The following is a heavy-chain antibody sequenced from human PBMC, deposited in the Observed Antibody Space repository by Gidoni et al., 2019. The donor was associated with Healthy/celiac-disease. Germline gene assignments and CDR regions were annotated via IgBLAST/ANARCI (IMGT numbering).Heavy chain of an antibody. V-gene: IGHV4-61*02. CDR2: IYTSGST. CDR1: GGSISSGSYY. Sequence: QVQLQESGPGLVKPSQTLSLTCTVSGGSISSGSYYWSWIRQPAGKGLEWIGRIYTSGSTNYNPSLKSRVTISVDTSKNQFSLKLSSVTAADTAVYYCARTTYYYGSGSWNWFDPWGQGTLVTVSS. D-gene: IGHD3-10*01. CDR3: ARTTYYYGSGSWNWFDP. J-gene: IGHJ5*02.